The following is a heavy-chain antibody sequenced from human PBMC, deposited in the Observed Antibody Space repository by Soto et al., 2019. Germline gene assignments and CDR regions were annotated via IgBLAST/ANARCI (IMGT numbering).Heavy chain of an antibody. J-gene: IGHJ4*02. V-gene: IGHV4-59*11. Sequence: QVQLQESGPGLVKPSGTLSLTCTDSGGCISGHYWIWIRQSTVKGLEWIGYTLYSGTTNYNHSPKSRVTLSVDTSKNPFALIRSSVPAADTAVYYCARGGSSGWYPDYSGQGTLVTV. D-gene: IGHD6-19*01. CDR1: GGCISGHY. CDR3: ARGGSSGWYPDY. CDR2: TLYSGTT.